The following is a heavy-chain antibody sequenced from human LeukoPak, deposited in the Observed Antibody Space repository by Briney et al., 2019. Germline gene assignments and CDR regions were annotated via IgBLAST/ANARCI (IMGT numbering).Heavy chain of an antibody. CDR1: GFPFDDYG. Sequence: GGPLRLSCAASGFPFDDYGMSWFRQAPGKGLDGVSGINWNGGSTGYADSVKGRFTISRDNAKNSLYLQMNSLRAEDTALYYCARDSVYYDFWSGYYTGGFWDYWGQGTLVTVSS. J-gene: IGHJ4*02. CDR3: ARDSVYYDFWSGYYTGGFWDY. D-gene: IGHD3-3*01. CDR2: INWNGGST. V-gene: IGHV3-20*04.